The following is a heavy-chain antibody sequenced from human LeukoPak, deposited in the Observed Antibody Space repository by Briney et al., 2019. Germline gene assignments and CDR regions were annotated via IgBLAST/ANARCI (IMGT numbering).Heavy chain of an antibody. V-gene: IGHV3-13*01. CDR3: ARAVAGVVFDY. D-gene: IGHD6-19*01. CDR1: GFTFSSYD. J-gene: IGHJ4*02. CDR2: IGTAGDT. Sequence: GGSLRLSCAASGFTFSSYDMHWVRQATGKGLEWVSAIGTAGDTYYPGSVKGRFTISGENAKNSLYLQMNSLRAGDTAVYYCARAVAGVVFDYWGQGTLVTASS.